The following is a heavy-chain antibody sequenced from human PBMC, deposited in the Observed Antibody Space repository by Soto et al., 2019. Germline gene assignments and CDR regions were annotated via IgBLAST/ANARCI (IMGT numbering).Heavy chain of an antibody. D-gene: IGHD2-2*01. CDR3: ARSQGSSTSLEIYYYLYYGMDV. CDR1: GGTFGSYA. V-gene: IGHV1-69*01. Sequence: QVQLVQSGAEVKKPGSSVKVSCKASGGTFGSYAISWVRQAPGQGLEWMGGIIPIPGTANYAQKFQGRVTTAADESTSTAYIELSSMRSEDTAVYYCARSQGSSTSLEIYYYLYYGMDVWGQGTTVTVSS. J-gene: IGHJ6*02. CDR2: IIPIPGTA.